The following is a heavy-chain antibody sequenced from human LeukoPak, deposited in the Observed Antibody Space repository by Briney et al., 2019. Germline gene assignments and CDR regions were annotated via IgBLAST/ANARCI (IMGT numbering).Heavy chain of an antibody. D-gene: IGHD6-19*01. Sequence: GGSLRLSCAASGFTFSSYAMHWVRQAPGKGLEWVAVISYDGSNKYYADSVKGRFTISRDNSKNTLYLQMNSLRAEDTAVYYCARDPRSSGWYYYYYYGMDVWGKGTTVTVSS. V-gene: IGHV3-30*04. CDR1: GFTFSSYA. CDR2: ISYDGSNK. CDR3: ARDPRSSGWYYYYYYGMDV. J-gene: IGHJ6*04.